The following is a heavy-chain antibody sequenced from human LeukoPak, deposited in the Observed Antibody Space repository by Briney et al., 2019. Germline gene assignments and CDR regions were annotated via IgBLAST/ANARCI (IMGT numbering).Heavy chain of an antibody. V-gene: IGHV4-39*01. CDR3: ARKHAVSGVVIIPGNVDY. CDR2: IYYTGST. D-gene: IGHD3-3*01. Sequence: PSETLSLTCAVYGGSFSGYYWGWIRQPPGKGLEWIGSIYYTGSTYYNPSLKSRVTISVDTSNNQFSLKLSSVTAADTAVYYCARKHAVSGVVIIPGNVDYWGQGTLVTVSS. J-gene: IGHJ4*02. CDR1: GGSFSGYY.